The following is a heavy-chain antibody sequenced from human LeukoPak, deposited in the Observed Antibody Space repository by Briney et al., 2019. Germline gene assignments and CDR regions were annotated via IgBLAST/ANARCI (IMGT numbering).Heavy chain of an antibody. D-gene: IGHD3-10*01. CDR2: INAGNGNT. J-gene: IGHJ6*02. CDR1: GYTFTSYA. CDR3: AREAYYGSGSYYGMDV. Sequence: VASVTVSCKASGYTFTSYAMHWVRQAPGQRLEWMGWINAGNGNTKYSQKFQGRVTITRDTSASTAYMELSSLRSEDTAVYYCAREAYYGSGSYYGMDVWGQGTTVTVSS. V-gene: IGHV1-3*01.